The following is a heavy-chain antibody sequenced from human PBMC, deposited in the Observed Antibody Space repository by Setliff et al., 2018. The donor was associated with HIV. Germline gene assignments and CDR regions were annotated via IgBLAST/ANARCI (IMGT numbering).Heavy chain of an antibody. D-gene: IGHD4-17*01. CDR2: IYNSGST. Sequence: SETLSLTCTVSGGSISSRSYYWGWIRQPPGKGLEWIGSIYNSGSTYYNPSLKSRVTISVDTSKNQFSLKLSSVTAADTAVYYCAREIYGGNSRPFDYWGQGTLVTVSS. CDR3: AREIYGGNSRPFDY. CDR1: GGSISSRSYY. J-gene: IGHJ4*02. V-gene: IGHV4-39*02.